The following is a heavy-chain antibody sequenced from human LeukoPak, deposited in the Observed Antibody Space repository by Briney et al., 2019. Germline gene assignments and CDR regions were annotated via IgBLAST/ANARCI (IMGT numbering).Heavy chain of an antibody. D-gene: IGHD1-26*01. CDR2: ISGSSGSNT. V-gene: IGHV3-23*01. J-gene: IGHJ4*02. Sequence: GGSLRLSCAASGFTFSNSAMNWVRQGPGKGLELVSGISGSSGSNTYYADSVKGRFTISRDNSKNTLYLQIYSLRAEDTAVYYCAKAGSIRFDYWGRGTLVTVSS. CDR1: GFTFSNSA. CDR3: AKAGSIRFDY.